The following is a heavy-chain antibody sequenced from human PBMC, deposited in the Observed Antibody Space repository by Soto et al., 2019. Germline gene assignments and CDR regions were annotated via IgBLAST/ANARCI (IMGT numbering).Heavy chain of an antibody. J-gene: IGHJ4*02. CDR2: ISGSGGST. CDR1: GFTFSSYA. V-gene: IGHV3-23*01. CDR3: AKSYIAVAVQFDY. Sequence: WSLRLSCAASGFTFSSYAMSWVRQAPGKGLEWVSAISGSGGSTYYADSVKGRFTISRDNSKNMLYLQMNSLRAEDTAVYYCAKSYIAVAVQFDYWGQGTLVTVSS. D-gene: IGHD6-19*01.